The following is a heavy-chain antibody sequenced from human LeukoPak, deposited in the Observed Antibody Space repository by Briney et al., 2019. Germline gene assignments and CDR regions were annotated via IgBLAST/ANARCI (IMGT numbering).Heavy chain of an antibody. CDR1: GYSISSGYY. CDR3: ARGALLWFGAKMEYYFDY. D-gene: IGHD3-10*01. CDR2: IYHSGST. J-gene: IGHJ4*02. V-gene: IGHV4-38-2*02. Sequence: SETLSLNCTASGYSISSGYYCVWIRQPPLQGLLWLRRIYHSGSTYYNPSLKSRVTISVDMSKNQFSLSLRSVTAADTAVYYCARGALLWFGAKMEYYFDYWGQGTPLTVSS.